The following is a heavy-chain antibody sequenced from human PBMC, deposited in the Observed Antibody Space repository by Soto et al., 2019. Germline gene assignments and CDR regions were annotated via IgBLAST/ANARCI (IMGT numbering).Heavy chain of an antibody. Sequence: PSEILSLTCAVSGGSISSGGYPWSWIRQPPGKGLEWIGYIHQSGSTYYNQSLKSRVTISVDRSKNQFSLKLSSVTAADTAVYYCARARTYCSGRSCSMYGMDVWGQGTTVTDSS. CDR2: IHQSGST. J-gene: IGHJ6*02. D-gene: IGHD2-15*01. V-gene: IGHV4-30-2*01. CDR3: ARARTYCSGRSCSMYGMDV. CDR1: GGSISSGGYP.